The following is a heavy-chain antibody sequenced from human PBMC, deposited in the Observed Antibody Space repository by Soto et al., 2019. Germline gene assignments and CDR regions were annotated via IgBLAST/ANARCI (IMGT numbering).Heavy chain of an antibody. Sequence: GSLRLSCAASGFTFSSYAMSWVRQAPGKGLEWVSAISGSGGSTYYADSVEGRFTISRDNSKNTLYLQMNSLRAEDTAVYYCAKNPGSGTFYYWGQGTLVTVSS. CDR1: GFTFSSYA. J-gene: IGHJ4*02. CDR3: AKNPGSGTFYY. D-gene: IGHD6-13*01. V-gene: IGHV3-23*01. CDR2: ISGSGGST.